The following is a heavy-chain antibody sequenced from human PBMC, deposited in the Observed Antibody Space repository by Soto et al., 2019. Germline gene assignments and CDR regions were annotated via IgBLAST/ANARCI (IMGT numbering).Heavy chain of an antibody. J-gene: IGHJ4*02. CDR3: ARFNTVTTGNDY. D-gene: IGHD4-17*01. Sequence: GGSLGLSCAASGFTFSSYGMHWVRQAPGKGLEWVAVIWYDGSNKYYADSVKGRFTISRDNSKNTLYLQMNSLRAEDTAVYYCARFNTVTTGNDYWGQGTLVTVSS. CDR2: IWYDGSNK. CDR1: GFTFSSYG. V-gene: IGHV3-33*01.